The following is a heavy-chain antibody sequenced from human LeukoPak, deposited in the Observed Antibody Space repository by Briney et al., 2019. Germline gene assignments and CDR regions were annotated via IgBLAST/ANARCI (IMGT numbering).Heavy chain of an antibody. Sequence: ASVKVSCKASGYTFSNYGISWVRRAPGQGLEWMGWISAYNGNTYYARKLQGRVTMTTDTSTSTAYMELRSLRSDDTAVYYCARDRSPTDFDSWGQGTLVTVSS. CDR1: GYTFSNYG. CDR3: ARDRSPTDFDS. J-gene: IGHJ4*02. CDR2: ISAYNGNT. V-gene: IGHV1-18*01.